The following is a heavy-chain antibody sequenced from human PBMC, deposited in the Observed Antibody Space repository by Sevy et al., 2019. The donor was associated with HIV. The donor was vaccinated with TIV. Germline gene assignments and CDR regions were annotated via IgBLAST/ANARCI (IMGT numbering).Heavy chain of an antibody. Sequence: GESLKISCAASGFTFSSYSMNWVRQAPGKGLEWVLSISSSSSYIYYADSVKGRFTNSRDNAKNSLYLKMNSLRAEDTAVYYCAAGTVVTPYWFDPWGQGTLVTVSS. CDR1: GFTFSSYS. D-gene: IGHD2-21*02. J-gene: IGHJ5*02. V-gene: IGHV3-21*01. CDR2: ISSSSSYI. CDR3: AAGTVVTPYWFDP.